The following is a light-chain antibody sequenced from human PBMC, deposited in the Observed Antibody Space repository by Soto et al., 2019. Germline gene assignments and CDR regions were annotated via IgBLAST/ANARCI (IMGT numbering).Light chain of an antibody. Sequence: DIQMTQSPSTLSASVGYRVTITCRASQIISSWLAWYQQKPGKAPKLLIYDASTLESGVPSRFSGSGSGTEFTLTISSLQPDDFATYYCQHYNSYPWTFGQGTKVDIK. CDR2: DAS. V-gene: IGKV1-5*01. J-gene: IGKJ1*01. CDR3: QHYNSYPWT. CDR1: QIISSW.